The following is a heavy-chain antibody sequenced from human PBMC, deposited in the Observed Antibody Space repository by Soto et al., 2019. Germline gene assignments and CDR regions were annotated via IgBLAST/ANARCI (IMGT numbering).Heavy chain of an antibody. CDR3: ARGAVCGGALGCRDMDV. D-gene: IGHD2-21*01. CDR1: GYKFISHS. Sequence: QIQLVQSGGEVKKPGASVKVSCKSSGYKFISHSITWVRQAPGQGLEWMGRISAYNGNTNYAQKLQGRVTMTTDTSTNTAYMELRSLRSDDTAVYYCARGAVCGGALGCRDMDVWGQGTTVTVSS. V-gene: IGHV1-18*01. CDR2: ISAYNGNT. J-gene: IGHJ6*02.